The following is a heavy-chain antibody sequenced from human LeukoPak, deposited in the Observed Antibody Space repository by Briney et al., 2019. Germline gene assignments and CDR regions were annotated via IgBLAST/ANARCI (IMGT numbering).Heavy chain of an antibody. CDR1: GGSISSTNNY. D-gene: IGHD3-10*01. Sequence: PSETLSLTCFVSGGSISSTNNYWGWIRQPPGKGLEWIGEINHRGSTNYNPSLKSRVTILVDTSKKQFSLKMKSVTAADTAVYYCARGREITMIRGDCFDPWGQGTLVTVSS. CDR2: INHRGST. V-gene: IGHV4-39*07. J-gene: IGHJ5*02. CDR3: ARGREITMIRGDCFDP.